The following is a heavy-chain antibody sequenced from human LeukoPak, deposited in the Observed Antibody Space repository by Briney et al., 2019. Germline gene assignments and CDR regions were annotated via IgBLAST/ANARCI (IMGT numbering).Heavy chain of an antibody. D-gene: IGHD3-10*01. CDR1: GGSFNTYA. CDR3: ARGTTMVRGECDY. J-gene: IGHJ4*02. CDR2: IIPIFGTA. V-gene: IGHV1-69*06. Sequence: SVKVSCKASGGSFNTYAISWVRQVPGQGLEWMGGIIPIFGTANYAQKFQGRVTITADKSTSTAYMELSSLRSEDTAVYYCARGTTMVRGECDYWGQGTLVTVSS.